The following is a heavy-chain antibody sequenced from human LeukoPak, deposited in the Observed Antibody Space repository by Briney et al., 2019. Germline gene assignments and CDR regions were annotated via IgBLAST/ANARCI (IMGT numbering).Heavy chain of an antibody. CDR3: ARSPLAGPYYFDY. V-gene: IGHV3-48*01. CDR2: ISSSSSTI. CDR1: GFTFSSYS. Sequence: GGSLRLSCAASGFTFSSYSMNWVRQAPGKGLEWVSYISSSSSTIYYADSVKGRFTISRDNAKNSLYLQMNSLRAEDTAVYYCARSPLAGPYYFDYWGQGTLVTVSS. D-gene: IGHD3-3*02. J-gene: IGHJ4*02.